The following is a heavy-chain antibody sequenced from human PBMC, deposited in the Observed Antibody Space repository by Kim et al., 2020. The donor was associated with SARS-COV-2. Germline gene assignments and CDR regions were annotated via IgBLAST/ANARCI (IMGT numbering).Heavy chain of an antibody. CDR1: GYSFTSYW. Sequence: GESLKISCKGSGYSFTSYWISWVRQMPGKGLEWMGRIDPSDSYTNYSPSFQGHVTISADKSISTAYLQWSSLKASDTAMYYCARHQVFYYDSSGYYDDYWGQGTLVTVSS. V-gene: IGHV5-10-1*01. CDR3: ARHQVFYYDSSGYYDDY. J-gene: IGHJ4*02. D-gene: IGHD3-22*01. CDR2: IDPSDSYT.